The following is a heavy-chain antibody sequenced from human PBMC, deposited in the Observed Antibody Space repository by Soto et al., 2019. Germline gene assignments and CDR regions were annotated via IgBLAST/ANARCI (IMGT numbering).Heavy chain of an antibody. D-gene: IGHD3-16*01. V-gene: IGHV3-11*01. Sequence: QIQLEESGGGLVKPGGSLRLSCTVSGFTFSNYYMAWIRQAPGKGLEWISYISTSGTSTFYADSVKGRFTISRDNAMNSLFLQMNSLGVEDTAVYFCARDGVLFRAVFDSWGQGTLVTVAS. CDR2: ISTSGTST. CDR1: GFTFSNYY. CDR3: ARDGVLFRAVFDS. J-gene: IGHJ4*02.